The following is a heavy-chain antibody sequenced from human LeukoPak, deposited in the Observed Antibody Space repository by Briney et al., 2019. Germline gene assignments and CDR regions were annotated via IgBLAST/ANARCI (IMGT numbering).Heavy chain of an antibody. CDR2: INQDGSEK. D-gene: IGHD3-10*02. V-gene: IGHV3-7*01. CDR3: AELGITMIGGV. J-gene: IGHJ6*04. CDR1: GFTFSSYW. Sequence: GGSLRLSCATSGFTFSSYWMSWVRQAPGKGLEWVAYINQDGSEKNYADSVKGRFTISRDNAKNSLYLQMNSLRAEDTAVYYCAELGITMIGGVWGKGTTVTISS.